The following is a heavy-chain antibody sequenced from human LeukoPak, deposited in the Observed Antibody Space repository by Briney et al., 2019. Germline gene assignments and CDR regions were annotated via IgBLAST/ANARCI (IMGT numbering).Heavy chain of an antibody. CDR1: GYTFISYG. V-gene: IGHV1-18*01. Sequence: GASVKVSCKASGYTFISYGISWVRQAPGQGLEWMGWISAYSGNTNYAQKFQGRVTMTTDTSTSTAYMELRSLRFDDTAVYYCARDGLRIAVTGLFDYWGQGTLLTVSS. J-gene: IGHJ4*02. D-gene: IGHD6-13*01. CDR3: ARDGLRIAVTGLFDY. CDR2: ISAYSGNT.